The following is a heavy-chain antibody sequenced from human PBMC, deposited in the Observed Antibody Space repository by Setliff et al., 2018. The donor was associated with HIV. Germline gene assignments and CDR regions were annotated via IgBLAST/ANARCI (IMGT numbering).Heavy chain of an antibody. CDR1: GYSITNNNY. CDR3: ARSVDTTLVPAYYFDY. J-gene: IGHJ4*02. D-gene: IGHD5-18*01. CDR2: IYYSGST. Sequence: SETLSLTCTVSGYSITNNNYRGWIRQPPGKGLEWIGYIYYSGSTYYNPSLKSRVTMSVDTSKNQFSLKLSSVTAADTAVYYCARSVDTTLVPAYYFDYWGQGTLVTVSS. V-gene: IGHV4-28*01.